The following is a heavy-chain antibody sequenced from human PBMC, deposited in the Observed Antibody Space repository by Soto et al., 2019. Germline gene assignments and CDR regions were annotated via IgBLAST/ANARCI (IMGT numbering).Heavy chain of an antibody. D-gene: IGHD5-18*01. Sequence: QLQLQESGPGLVKPSETLSLTCTVSGGSISSSSYYWGWIRQPPGKGLEWIGSIYYSGSTYYNPSLKSRVTISVDTSKNQFSLKLSSVTAADTAVYYCARHSTAMDPDPYYFDYWGPGTLVTVSS. J-gene: IGHJ4*02. CDR3: ARHSTAMDPDPYYFDY. CDR2: IYYSGST. CDR1: GGSISSSSYY. V-gene: IGHV4-39*01.